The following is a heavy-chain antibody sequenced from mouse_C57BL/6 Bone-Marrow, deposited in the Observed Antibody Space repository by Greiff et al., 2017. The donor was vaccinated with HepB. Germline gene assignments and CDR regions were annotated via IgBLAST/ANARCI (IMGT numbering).Heavy chain of an antibody. D-gene: IGHD1-1*01. J-gene: IGHJ3*01. Sequence: EVHLVESGGGLVKPGGSLKLSCAASGFTFSSYAMSWVRQTPEKRLEWVATISDGGRYTYYPDNVKGRFTISRDNAKNNLYLQMSHLKSEDTAMYYCARDPIYYYGSSPLYWGQGTLVTVSA. CDR3: ARDPIYYYGSSPLY. V-gene: IGHV5-4*01. CDR1: GFTFSSYA. CDR2: ISDGGRYT.